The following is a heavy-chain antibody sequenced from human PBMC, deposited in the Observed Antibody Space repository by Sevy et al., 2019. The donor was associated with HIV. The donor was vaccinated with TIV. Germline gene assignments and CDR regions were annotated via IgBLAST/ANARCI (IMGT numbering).Heavy chain of an antibody. Sequence: GGSLRLSCTASGFTFGDYAMSWFRQAPGKGLEWVGFIRSKAYGGTTEYAASVKGRFTISRDDSKSIAYLQMNSLRAEDTALYYCVRAIAADGSFWGQGTLVTVSS. CDR3: VRAIAADGSF. J-gene: IGHJ4*02. V-gene: IGHV3-49*03. CDR1: GFTFGDYA. CDR2: IRSKAYGGTT. D-gene: IGHD6-13*01.